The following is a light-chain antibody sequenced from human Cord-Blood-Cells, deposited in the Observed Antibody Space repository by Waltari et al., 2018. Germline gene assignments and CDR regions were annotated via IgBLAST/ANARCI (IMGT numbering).Light chain of an antibody. CDR2: KAS. J-gene: IGKJ1*01. Sequence: DIQMTQSPSTLSASVGTRVTITCRASQSISSWLAWYQQIPGKAPKLLSYKASTLESGVPSRFSGSGSGTEFTLTISSLQPDDFATYYCQQYNSYPWTFGQGTKVEIK. V-gene: IGKV1-5*03. CDR1: QSISSW. CDR3: QQYNSYPWT.